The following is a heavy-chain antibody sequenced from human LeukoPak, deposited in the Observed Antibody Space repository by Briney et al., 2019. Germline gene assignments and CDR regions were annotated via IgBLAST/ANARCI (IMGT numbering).Heavy chain of an antibody. J-gene: IGHJ4*02. D-gene: IGHD3-9*01. CDR1: GYTFTNYG. CDR3: AREGGFLTGYWDH. Sequence: ASVKVSCKASGYTFTNYGISWVRQAPGQGLEWMGWISANNDNTNYARKFQGRVTMTTDTSTSTAYMELRSLRSDDTAVYYCAREGGFLTGYWDHWGQGTLVTVSS. CDR2: ISANNDNT. V-gene: IGHV1-18*04.